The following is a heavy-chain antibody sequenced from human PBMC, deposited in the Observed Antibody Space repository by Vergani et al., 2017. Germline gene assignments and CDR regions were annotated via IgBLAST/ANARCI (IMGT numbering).Heavy chain of an antibody. J-gene: IGHJ5*02. V-gene: IGHV4-39*01. D-gene: IGHD6-19*01. Sequence: QLQLQESGPGLVKPSATLSLTCSVSGASIRSSNYYWGWIRQPPGKGLEWIASIYYSGSIYYNPSLKSRVPISVDTSKNQFSLKLGSVTAADTAVYFCARHSTVEWLVKLGSIDPWGQGILVTVSS. CDR3: ARHSTVEWLVKLGSIDP. CDR1: GASIRSSNYY. CDR2: IYYSGSI.